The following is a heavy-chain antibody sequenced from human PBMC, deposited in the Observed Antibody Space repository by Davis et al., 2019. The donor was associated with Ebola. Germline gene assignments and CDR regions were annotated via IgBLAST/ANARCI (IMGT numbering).Heavy chain of an antibody. V-gene: IGHV1-18*01. CDR2: IIAYNGNT. J-gene: IGHJ4*02. Sequence: SVKVSCKSSGYTFTSFGISWVRPAPGQGLEWMGWIIAYNGNTDYAQNFQDRVTMTTDTSTSTAYMELRSLRSDDTAVYYCAKIAYGFNAFDSWGQGTLVTVSS. D-gene: IGHD4-17*01. CDR3: AKIAYGFNAFDS. CDR1: GYTFTSFG.